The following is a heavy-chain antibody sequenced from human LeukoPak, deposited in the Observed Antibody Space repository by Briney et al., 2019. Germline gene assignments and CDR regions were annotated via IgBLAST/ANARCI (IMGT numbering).Heavy chain of an antibody. CDR3: ARDSSGWYFDY. J-gene: IGHJ4*02. CDR2: IKQDGSEK. V-gene: IGHV3-7*03. Sequence: PGGSLRLPCAASGFTFSSYWMSWVRQAPGKGLEWVANIKQDGSEKYYVDSVKGRFTISRDNAKNSLYLQMNSLRAEDTAVYYCARDSSGWYFDYWGQGTLVTVSS. D-gene: IGHD6-19*01. CDR1: GFTFSSYW.